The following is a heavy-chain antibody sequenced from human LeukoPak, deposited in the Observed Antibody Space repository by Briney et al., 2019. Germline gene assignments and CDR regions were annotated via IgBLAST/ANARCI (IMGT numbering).Heavy chain of an antibody. D-gene: IGHD1-26*01. CDR1: GVSISSAAYY. Sequence: SETLSLTCTVSGVSISSAAYYWGWLRQPPGKGLEWIGNIYYSGNTYYNASLNSRVTISIDASKNQFSLKLSSVTATDTAVYYCAKSGGSGPIDYWGQGTLVTVSS. CDR2: IYYSGNT. V-gene: IGHV4-39*01. J-gene: IGHJ4*02. CDR3: AKSGGSGPIDY.